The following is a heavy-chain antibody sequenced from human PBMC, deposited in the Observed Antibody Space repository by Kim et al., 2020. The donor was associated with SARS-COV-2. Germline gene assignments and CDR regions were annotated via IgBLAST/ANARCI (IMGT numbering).Heavy chain of an antibody. CDR3: ARGGSGWYGDY. D-gene: IGHD6-19*01. V-gene: IGHV4-59*09. Sequence: NYNPSLKSRVTIQVDTAKNQFSLKLSSVTAADTAVYYCARGGSGWYGDYWGQGTLVTVSS. J-gene: IGHJ4*02.